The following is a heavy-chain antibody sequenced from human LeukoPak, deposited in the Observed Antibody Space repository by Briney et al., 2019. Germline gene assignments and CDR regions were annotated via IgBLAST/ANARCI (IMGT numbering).Heavy chain of an antibody. Sequence: GGSLRLSCAASGSTFSSYGMHWVRQAPGKGLEWVAFIRYDGSNKYYADSVKGRFTISRDNSKNTLYLQMNSLRAEDTAVYYCAKDEDYYFDYWGQGTLVTVSS. J-gene: IGHJ4*02. CDR2: IRYDGSNK. V-gene: IGHV3-30*02. CDR1: GSTFSSYG. CDR3: AKDEDYYFDY.